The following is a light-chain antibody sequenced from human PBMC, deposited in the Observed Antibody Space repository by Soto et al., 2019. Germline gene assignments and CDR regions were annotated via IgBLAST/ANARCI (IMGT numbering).Light chain of an antibody. CDR3: QQLNSFPPLFT. CDR1: QGIRSY. CDR2: GAS. J-gene: IGKJ3*01. Sequence: DIQLTQSPFFLSASVGDRVTITCRASQGIRSYLAWYQQRPGKAPELLIYGASTLRTGVASRFSGSGSGTEFSLTSSSLQPEDFETYFCQQLNSFPPLFTFGPGTKVDIK. V-gene: IGKV1-9*01.